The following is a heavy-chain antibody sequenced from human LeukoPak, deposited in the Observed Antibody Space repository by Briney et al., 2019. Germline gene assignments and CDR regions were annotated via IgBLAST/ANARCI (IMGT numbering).Heavy chain of an antibody. CDR1: GYSFTSYW. V-gene: IGHV5-10-1*01. CDR3: ASSRGYYGSGSYYQYWYFDL. D-gene: IGHD3-10*01. CDR2: IDPSDSYT. J-gene: IGHJ2*01. Sequence: GESLKISCKGSGYSFTSYWISWVRQMPGKGLEWMGRIDPSDSYTNYNPSFQGHVTISADKSISTAYLQWSSLKASDTAMYYCASSRGYYGSGSYYQYWYFDLWGRGTLVTVSS.